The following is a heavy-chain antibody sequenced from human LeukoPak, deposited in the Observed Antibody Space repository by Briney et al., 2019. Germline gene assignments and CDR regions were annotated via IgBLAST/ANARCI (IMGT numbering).Heavy chain of an antibody. V-gene: IGHV1-2*02. CDR2: INPNSGGT. J-gene: IGHJ3*02. Sequence: GASVKVSCKASGYTFTGYYMHWVRQARGQGLEWMGWINPNSGGTNYAQKFQGRVTMTRDTSISTAYMELSRLTSDDTAVYYCARNIWFGESADAFDIWGQGTMVTVSS. CDR3: ARNIWFGESADAFDI. D-gene: IGHD3-10*01. CDR1: GYTFTGYY.